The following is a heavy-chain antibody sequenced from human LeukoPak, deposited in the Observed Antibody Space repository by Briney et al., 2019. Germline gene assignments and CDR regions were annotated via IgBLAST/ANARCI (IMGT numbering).Heavy chain of an antibody. CDR3: ARKCSSTSCYNY. D-gene: IGHD2-2*01. V-gene: IGHV4-34*01. CDR2: INHSGST. J-gene: IGHJ4*02. CDR1: GGSFSGYY. Sequence: SETLSLTCAVYGGSFSGYYWSWIRQPPGKGLEWIGEINHSGSTNYNPSLKSRVTVSVDASKNQFSLKLSSVTAADTAVYYCARKCSSTSCYNYWGQGTLVTVSS.